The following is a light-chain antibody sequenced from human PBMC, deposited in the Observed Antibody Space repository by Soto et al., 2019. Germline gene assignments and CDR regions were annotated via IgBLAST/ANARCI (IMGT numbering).Light chain of an antibody. CDR1: QSISSW. V-gene: IGKV1-5*03. CDR3: QQYNSYSLT. CDR2: KAS. J-gene: IGKJ4*01. Sequence: DIQMTQSPSTLSASVGDRVTITCRASQSISSWLAWYQQKPGKAPKLLIYKASNLESGVPSRFSGSGSGTEFTLTISSLQPDDFATDYCQQYNSYSLTFGGGTKVEIK.